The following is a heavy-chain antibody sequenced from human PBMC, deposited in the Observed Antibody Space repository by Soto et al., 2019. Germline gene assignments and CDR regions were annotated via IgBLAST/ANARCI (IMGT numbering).Heavy chain of an antibody. J-gene: IGHJ4*02. CDR3: AKDLWAGGFDY. CDR2: VSATAGTT. V-gene: IGHV3-23*01. D-gene: IGHD3-16*01. CDR1: GFTFSNYA. Sequence: GGSLRLSCAASGFTFSNYAMSWVRQAPGKGLEWVSLVSATAGTTYYTDSVKGRFTISRDNSRNTVYLQMNSLRTDDTAVYYWAKDLWAGGFDYWGQGTLVTVSS.